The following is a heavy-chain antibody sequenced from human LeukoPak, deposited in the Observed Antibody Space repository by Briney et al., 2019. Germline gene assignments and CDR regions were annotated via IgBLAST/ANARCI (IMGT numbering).Heavy chain of an antibody. V-gene: IGHV4-59*08. D-gene: IGHD1-26*01. J-gene: IGHJ4*02. CDR1: GGSISSYY. Sequence: ASETLSLTCTVSGGSISSYYWSWIRQPPGKGQEWIGYIYYSGSTNYNPSLKSRVTISVDTSKNQFSLKLSSVTAADTAVYYCARRKWELFDYWGQGTLVTVSS. CDR3: ARRKWELFDY. CDR2: IYYSGST.